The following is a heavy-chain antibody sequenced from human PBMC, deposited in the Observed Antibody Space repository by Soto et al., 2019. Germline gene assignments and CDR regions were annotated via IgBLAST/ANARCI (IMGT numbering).Heavy chain of an antibody. CDR2: ISDYNGNT. D-gene: IGHD6-6*01. CDR1: GYTFTSYG. Sequence: QVQLVQSGAEVKKPGASVKVSCKASGYTFTSYGISWVRQAPGQGLEWMGCISDYNGNTNYAQKLQGRVTMTTDTSTSTAYMELRSLRYNDTAVYSCAWDLSSSSLHAHAFDIWGQGTMVTVSS. J-gene: IGHJ3*02. V-gene: IGHV1-18*04. CDR3: AWDLSSSSLHAHAFDI.